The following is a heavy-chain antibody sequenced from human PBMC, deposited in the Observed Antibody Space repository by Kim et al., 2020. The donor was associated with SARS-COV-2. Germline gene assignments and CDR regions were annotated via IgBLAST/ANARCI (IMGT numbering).Heavy chain of an antibody. D-gene: IGHD2-15*01. CDR1: GDSARRYY. J-gene: IGHJ6*02. V-gene: IGHV4-59*02. CDR3: ARALYYNGMDG. Sequence: SETLSLSCSVSGDSARRYYWSWVRQPPGKGLEWIGYTYYRGTTDYNPSLKSRATISVDTSNNRISLNLTSVTAADTAVYFCARALYYNGMDGWGQGTTV. CDR2: TYYRGTT.